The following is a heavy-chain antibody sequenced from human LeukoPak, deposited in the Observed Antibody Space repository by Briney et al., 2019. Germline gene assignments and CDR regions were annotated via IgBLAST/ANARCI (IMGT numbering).Heavy chain of an antibody. J-gene: IGHJ4*02. D-gene: IGHD2-21*02. CDR3: ARAKFVVVTATTDY. Sequence: GGSLRLSCAAAGFTFNTYGMHWLRQAPGKGLEWVAVISYDGSNKYYADSVKGRFTISRDNSKNTLYLQMNSLRAEDTAVYYCARAKFVVVTATTDYWGQGTLVTVSS. V-gene: IGHV3-30*19. CDR2: ISYDGSNK. CDR1: GFTFNTYG.